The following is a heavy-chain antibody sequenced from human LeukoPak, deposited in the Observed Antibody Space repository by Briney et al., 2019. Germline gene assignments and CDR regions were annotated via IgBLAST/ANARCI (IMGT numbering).Heavy chain of an antibody. V-gene: IGHV4-59*08. CDR3: ASNGRETAMVTYFDY. CDR1: GGSISSYY. CDR2: IYYSGST. J-gene: IGHJ4*02. Sequence: PSETLSLTCTVSGGSISSYYWSWIRQPPGKGLEWIGYIYYSGSTNYNPSLKSRATISVDTSKNQFSLKLSSVTAADTAVYYCASNGRETAMVTYFDYWGQGTLVTVSS. D-gene: IGHD5-18*01.